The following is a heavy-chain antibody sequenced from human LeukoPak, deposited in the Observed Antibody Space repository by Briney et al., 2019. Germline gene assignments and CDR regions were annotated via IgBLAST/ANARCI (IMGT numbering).Heavy chain of an antibody. V-gene: IGHV5-51*01. CDR3: ARHRHDGGAFDI. CDR2: IYYGDADT. J-gene: IGHJ3*02. Sequence: PGAPLQISSKGSGSIFNSYWIGWGRRLPGKGVGGGGIIYYGDADTKYSPSFEGQVTISADKSKNHCYLQWSSLKASDTAMYYCARHRHDGGAFDIWGQGTMVTVSS. CDR1: GSIFNSYW. D-gene: IGHD2-15*01.